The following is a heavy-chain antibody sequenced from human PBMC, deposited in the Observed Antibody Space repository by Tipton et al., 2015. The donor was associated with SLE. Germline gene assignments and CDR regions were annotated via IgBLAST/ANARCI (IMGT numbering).Heavy chain of an antibody. CDR1: GGSISSGSYY. V-gene: IGHV4-61*02. J-gene: IGHJ3*02. CDR3: ARGALEAFDI. CDR2: IYTSGST. D-gene: IGHD3-16*01. Sequence: TLSLTCTVSGGSISSGSYYWSWIRQPAGKGLEWIGRIYTSGSTKYNPSLKSRVTISVDTSKNQFSLKLSSVTAADTAVYYCARGALEAFDIWGQGTMVTVSS.